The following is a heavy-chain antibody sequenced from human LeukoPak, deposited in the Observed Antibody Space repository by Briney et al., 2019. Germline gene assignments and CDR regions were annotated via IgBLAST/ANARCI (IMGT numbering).Heavy chain of an antibody. D-gene: IGHD6-13*01. J-gene: IGHJ1*01. Sequence: ASVKVSCKASGYTFTGHYMHWVRQAPGQGLEWMGWINPNSGGTNYAQKFQGWVTMTRDTSISTAYMELSRLRSDDTAVYYCARDRAGAAAGTRPEYFQHWGQGTLVTVSS. V-gene: IGHV1-2*04. CDR1: GYTFTGHY. CDR3: ARDRAGAAAGTRPEYFQH. CDR2: INPNSGGT.